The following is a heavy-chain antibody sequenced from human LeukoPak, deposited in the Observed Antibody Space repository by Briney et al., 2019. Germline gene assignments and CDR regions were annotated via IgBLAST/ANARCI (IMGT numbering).Heavy chain of an antibody. CDR1: GFTFSSYG. D-gene: IGHD6-13*01. CDR2: IWYDGSNK. J-gene: IGHJ4*02. V-gene: IGHV3-33*01. Sequence: GGSLRLSCAASGFTFSSYGMHWVRQAPGKGLEWVAVIWYDGSNKYNADSVKGRFTISRDNSKNTLYLQMNSLRAEDTAVYYCARQQLGYYFDYWGQGTLVTVSS. CDR3: ARQQLGYYFDY.